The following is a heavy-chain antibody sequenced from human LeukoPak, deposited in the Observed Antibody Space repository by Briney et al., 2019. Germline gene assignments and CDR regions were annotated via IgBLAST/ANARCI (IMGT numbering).Heavy chain of an antibody. D-gene: IGHD3-10*01. Sequence: GGSLRLSCAASGFTFSGYTMNWVRQAPGKGLEWVSGILANGDKTYYADSVKGRFTISRDNSKNTLWLQMVSLRADDTAVYYCAKDRGGGSGSSVVFDSWGQGTLVTVSS. V-gene: IGHV3-23*01. CDR3: AKDRGGGSGSSVVFDS. CDR2: ILANGDKT. CDR1: GFTFSGYT. J-gene: IGHJ4*02.